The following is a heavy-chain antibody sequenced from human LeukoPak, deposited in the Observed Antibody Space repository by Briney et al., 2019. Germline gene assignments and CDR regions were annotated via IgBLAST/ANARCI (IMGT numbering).Heavy chain of an antibody. J-gene: IGHJ4*02. CDR2: IRSKTDGGTT. CDR3: TTAGTWLQLPQYDY. Sequence: GGSLRLSCAASGFTFSSYWMSWVRQAPGKGLEWVGRIRSKTDGGTTDYAAPVKGRFTISRDDSKNTVFFQMNSLKTEDTAVYYCTTAGTWLQLPQYDYWGQGTLVTVSS. V-gene: IGHV3-15*01. CDR1: GFTFSSYW. D-gene: IGHD5-24*01.